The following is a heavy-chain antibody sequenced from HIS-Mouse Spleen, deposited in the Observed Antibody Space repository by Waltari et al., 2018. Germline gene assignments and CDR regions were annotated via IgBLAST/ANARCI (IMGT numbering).Heavy chain of an antibody. D-gene: IGHD6-19*01. CDR3: ARIAEGYSSGWYAFDY. J-gene: IGHJ4*02. CDR2: LDWDDDK. Sequence: QVTLRESGPALVKPTQTLRLTCTFSGFSLSTSGLCVSWIRQPPGKALECLARLDWDDDKYYSPSLKTRLTISKDTSKNQVVLTMTNMDPVDTATYYCARIAEGYSSGWYAFDYWGQGTLVTVSS. V-gene: IGHV2-70*15. CDR1: GFSLSTSGLC.